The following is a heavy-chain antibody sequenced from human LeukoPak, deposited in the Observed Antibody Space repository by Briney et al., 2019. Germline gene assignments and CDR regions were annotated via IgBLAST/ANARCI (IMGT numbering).Heavy chain of an antibody. D-gene: IGHD3-22*01. CDR3: ARDSGGSSGFYSHDY. Sequence: RPGGSLRLSCAASGFTVSSNYMSWVRQAPGKGLEWVSLIYSGGSTYYADSVKGRFTISRDNSKNTLYLQMNSLRAEDTAVYYCARDSGGSSGFYSHDYWGQGTLVTVSS. CDR1: GFTVSSNY. CDR2: IYSGGST. J-gene: IGHJ4*02. V-gene: IGHV3-66*01.